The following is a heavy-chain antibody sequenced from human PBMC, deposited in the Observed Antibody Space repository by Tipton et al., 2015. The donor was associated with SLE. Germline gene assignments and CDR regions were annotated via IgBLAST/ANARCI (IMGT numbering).Heavy chain of an antibody. CDR1: GGSISSSDDY. CDR3: ARIWGYYDSSVYYPDAFDI. J-gene: IGHJ3*02. Sequence: TLSLTCTVSGGSISSSDDYWGWIRQSPGKELEWIGSTYFSGSTYYNPSLKSRVTISVDTSKNQFSLKLSSVTAADTAVYYCARIWGYYDSSVYYPDAFDIWGQGTMVTVSS. D-gene: IGHD3-22*01. CDR2: TYFSGST. V-gene: IGHV4-39*07.